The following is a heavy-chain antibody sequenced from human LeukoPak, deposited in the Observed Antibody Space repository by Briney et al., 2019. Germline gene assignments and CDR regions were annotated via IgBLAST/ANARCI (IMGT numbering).Heavy chain of an antibody. CDR1: GFTFSSYA. J-gene: IGHJ6*02. CDR2: MSGSGGST. V-gene: IGHV3-23*01. CDR3: AKGVGCSWYVPNYGMDV. D-gene: IGHD6-13*01. Sequence: GGSLRLSCAASGFTFSSYAMSWVSHAPGKGLEWVSAMSGSGGSTYYADSVKGRFTSVRDNSKNTMYMQMISLRAVDTAVYYCAKGVGCSWYVPNYGMDVWGQGTTVTVSS.